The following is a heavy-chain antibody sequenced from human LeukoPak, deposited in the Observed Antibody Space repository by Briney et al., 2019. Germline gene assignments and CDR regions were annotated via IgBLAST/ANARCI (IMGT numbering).Heavy chain of an antibody. D-gene: IGHD5-18*01. CDR2: ISSSSSTI. CDR3: VGGYSYGCFDY. J-gene: IGHJ4*02. Sequence: GGSLRLSCAASGFTFSSYSMNWVRQAPGKGLEWVSYISSSSSTIYYADSVKGRFTISRDNAKNSLYLQMNSLRAEDTAVYYCVGGYSYGCFDYWGQGTLVTVSS. V-gene: IGHV3-48*04. CDR1: GFTFSSYS.